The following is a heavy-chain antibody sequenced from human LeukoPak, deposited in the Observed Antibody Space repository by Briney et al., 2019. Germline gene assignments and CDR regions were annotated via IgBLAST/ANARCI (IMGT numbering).Heavy chain of an antibody. CDR3: ARDNSGYDYSRFDY. J-gene: IGHJ4*02. CDR1: GFTFDDYG. V-gene: IGHV3-20*04. CDR2: INWNGGST. Sequence: GGSLRLSCAASGFTFDDYGMSWVRQAPGKGLEWVSGINWNGGSTGYADSVKGRFTISRDNAKNSLYLQMNSLRAEDTAVYYCARDNSGYDYSRFDYWGQGTLVTVSS. D-gene: IGHD5-12*01.